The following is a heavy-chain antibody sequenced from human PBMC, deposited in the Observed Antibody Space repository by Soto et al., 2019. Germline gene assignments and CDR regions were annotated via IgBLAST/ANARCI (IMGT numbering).Heavy chain of an antibody. CDR3: ARTSGYYFYDY. D-gene: IGHD3-3*01. V-gene: IGHV1-3*01. Sequence: ASVKVSCKTSGYTFTSYAMHWVRQAPGQRLEWMGWINAGNGNTKYSQKFQGRVTITRNTSASTAYMELSSLRSEDTAVYYCARTSGYYFYDYWGQGTLVTAPQ. CDR2: INAGNGNT. J-gene: IGHJ4*02. CDR1: GYTFTSYA.